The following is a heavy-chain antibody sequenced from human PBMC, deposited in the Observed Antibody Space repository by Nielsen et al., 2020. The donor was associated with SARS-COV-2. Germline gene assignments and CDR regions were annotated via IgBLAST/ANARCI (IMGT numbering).Heavy chain of an antibody. Sequence: GGSLRLSCAASGFTFSSYSMNWVRQAPGKGLEWVSSISSSSSYIHYADSVKGRFTISRDNAKNSLYLQMNSLRAEDTAVYYCARGKADFWSGYYTASFDYWGQGTLVTVSS. D-gene: IGHD3-3*01. CDR3: ARGKADFWSGYYTASFDY. CDR1: GFTFSSYS. CDR2: ISSSSSYI. J-gene: IGHJ4*02. V-gene: IGHV3-21*01.